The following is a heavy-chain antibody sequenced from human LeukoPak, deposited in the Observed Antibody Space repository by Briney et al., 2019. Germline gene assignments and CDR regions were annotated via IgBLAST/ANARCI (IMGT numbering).Heavy chain of an antibody. J-gene: IGHJ4*02. CDR2: IYYSGST. CDR1: GGSISSYY. V-gene: IGHV4-59*08. CDR3: ASTYYYDSSGYYPPGPFDY. Sequence: SETLSLTCTVSGGSISSYYWSWIRQPPGKGLEWIGYIYYSGSTNYNPSLKSRVTISVDTSKNQFSLKLSSVTAADTAVYYCASTYYYDSSGYYPPGPFDYWGQGTLVTVSS. D-gene: IGHD3-22*01.